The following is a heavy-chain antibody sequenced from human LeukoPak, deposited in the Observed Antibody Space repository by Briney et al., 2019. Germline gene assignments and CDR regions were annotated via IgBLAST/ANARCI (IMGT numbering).Heavy chain of an antibody. D-gene: IGHD4-17*01. CDR1: GYTFTGYY. V-gene: IGHV1-2*02. Sequence: ASVKVSCEASGYTFTGYYMHWVRQAPGQGLEWMGWINRNSGGTNYAQKFQGRVTMTRDTSISTAYMELSRLRSDDTAVYYCARGPLMTTVTTFTYWGQGTLVTVSS. CDR3: ARGPLMTTVTTFTY. J-gene: IGHJ4*02. CDR2: INRNSGGT.